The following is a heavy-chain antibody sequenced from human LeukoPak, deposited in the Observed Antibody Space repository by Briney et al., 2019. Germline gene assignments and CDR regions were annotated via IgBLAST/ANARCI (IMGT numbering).Heavy chain of an antibody. CDR2: IYHSGST. D-gene: IGHD2-2*02. V-gene: IGHV4-38-2*02. CDR3: AREVDCSSTSCYKNTMGY. Sequence: RASETLSLTCTVSGYSISSGYYWGWIRQPPGKGLEWIGSIYHSGSTYYNPSLKSRVTISVDMSKNQFSLKLSSVTAADTAVYYCAREVDCSSTSCYKNTMGYWGQGTLVTVSS. J-gene: IGHJ4*02. CDR1: GYSISSGYY.